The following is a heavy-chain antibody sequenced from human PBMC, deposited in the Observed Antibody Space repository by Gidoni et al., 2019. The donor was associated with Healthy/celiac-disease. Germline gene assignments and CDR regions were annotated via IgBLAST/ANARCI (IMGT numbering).Heavy chain of an antibody. J-gene: IGHJ6*03. CDR1: GGTFSSYA. CDR3: ASRLVALPEKAAASRYYYYYMDV. V-gene: IGHV1-69*01. CDR2: IIPIFGTA. D-gene: IGHD6-13*01. Sequence: QVQLVQSGAEVKKPGSSVKVSCKASGGTFSSYAISWVRQAPGQGLEWMGGIIPIFGTANYAQKFQGRVTITADESTSTAYMELSSLRSEDTAVYYCASRLVALPEKAAASRYYYYYMDVWGKGTTVTVSS.